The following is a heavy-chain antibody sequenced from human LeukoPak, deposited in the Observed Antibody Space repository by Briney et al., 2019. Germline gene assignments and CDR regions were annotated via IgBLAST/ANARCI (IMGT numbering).Heavy chain of an antibody. V-gene: IGHV3-48*03. CDR3: ARDPPPYSSGWHGSV. J-gene: IGHJ4*02. CDR1: GFTFRSYE. CDR2: ISRSGTTI. Sequence: GSLRLFCAASGFTFRSYEMNWVRQAPGKGLEWVSYISRSGTTIYYVDSVKGRFTISRDNAKNSLYLQMNSLRAEDTAVYYCARDPPPYSSGWHGSVWGQGTLVTVSS. D-gene: IGHD6-19*01.